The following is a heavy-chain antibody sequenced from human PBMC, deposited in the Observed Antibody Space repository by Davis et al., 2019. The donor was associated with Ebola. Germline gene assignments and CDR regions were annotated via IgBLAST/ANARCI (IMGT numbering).Heavy chain of an antibody. Sequence: GESLKISCVASGFTFTTYSMSWVRQAPGKALEWVSSISSDSDYIYYADSVKGRFTISRDNAKNSLYLQMNSLRAEDTAVYYCARELIVVVVAATRDDYYYYGMDVWGKGTTVTVSS. D-gene: IGHD2-15*01. CDR1: GFTFTTYS. CDR3: ARELIVVVVAATRDDYYYYGMDV. CDR2: ISSDSDYI. V-gene: IGHV3-21*04. J-gene: IGHJ6*04.